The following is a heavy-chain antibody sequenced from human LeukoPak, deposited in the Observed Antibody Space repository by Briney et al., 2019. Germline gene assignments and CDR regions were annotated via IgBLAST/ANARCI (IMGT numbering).Heavy chain of an antibody. CDR1: GYTFSSYG. Sequence: GASVKVSCKASGYTFSSYGITWVRQAPGQGLEWMGWISAYNGNTNYAQNLQGRVTMTTDTSTSTAYLELKSLSSDDTAVYYFARASGSYCSSTSCNDAFDIWGQGTMVTVSS. V-gene: IGHV1-18*01. J-gene: IGHJ3*02. CDR3: ARASGSYCSSTSCNDAFDI. CDR2: ISAYNGNT. D-gene: IGHD2-2*01.